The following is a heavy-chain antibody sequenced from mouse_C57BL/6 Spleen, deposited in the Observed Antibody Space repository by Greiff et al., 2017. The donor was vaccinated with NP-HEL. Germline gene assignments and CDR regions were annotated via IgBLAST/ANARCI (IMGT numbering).Heavy chain of an antibody. CDR2: INPGSGGT. Sequence: VQLQQSGAELVRPGTSVKVSCKASGYAFTNYLIEWVKQRPGQGLEWIGVINPGSGGTNYNEKFKGKATLTADKSSSTAYMQLSSLTSEGSAVYFCARSDSNYGIAYWGQGTLVTVSA. CDR1: GYAFTNYL. J-gene: IGHJ3*01. D-gene: IGHD2-5*01. V-gene: IGHV1-54*01. CDR3: ARSDSNYGIAY.